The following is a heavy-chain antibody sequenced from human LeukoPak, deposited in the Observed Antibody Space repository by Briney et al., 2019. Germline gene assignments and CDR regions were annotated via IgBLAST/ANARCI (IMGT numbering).Heavy chain of an antibody. Sequence: GGSLGLSCAASGFTFSSYWMHWVRQAPGKGLLWVSRINSDGSSTSYADSVKGRFTISRDNAKNTLYLQMNSLRAEDTAVYYCVRDGQRGAAAGLYFDYWGQGTLVTVSS. CDR2: INSDGSST. CDR3: VRDGQRGAAAGLYFDY. V-gene: IGHV3-74*01. D-gene: IGHD6-13*01. CDR1: GFTFSSYW. J-gene: IGHJ4*02.